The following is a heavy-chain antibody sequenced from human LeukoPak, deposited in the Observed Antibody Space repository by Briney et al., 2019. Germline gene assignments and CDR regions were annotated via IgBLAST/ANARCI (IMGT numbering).Heavy chain of an antibody. CDR1: GGSISTSGYY. Sequence: SETLSLTCTVSGGSISTSGYYWGWIRQPPGKGLEFLGSIYYSGSTYYNPSLKSRVTVSLDRSKNQFSLKLSSVTAADTAVYSCARLGSLAWEFDDWGQGTLVTVSS. D-gene: IGHD1-26*01. CDR2: IYYSGST. J-gene: IGHJ4*02. CDR3: ARLGSLAWEFDD. V-gene: IGHV4-39*01.